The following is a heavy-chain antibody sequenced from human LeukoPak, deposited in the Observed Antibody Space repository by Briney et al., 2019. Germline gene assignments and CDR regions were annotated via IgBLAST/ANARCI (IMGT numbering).Heavy chain of an antibody. Sequence: ASVKVSCKASGYTFIDYYIHWVRQAPGRGLEWMGRINPKSGVKNYAQKFQGRITMTTDTSFSTAYMELSRLRSDDTAFYYCARDYCSGRNCHEDWFDPWGQGTLVTVSS. J-gene: IGHJ5*02. CDR1: GYTFIDYY. CDR3: ARDYCSGRNCHEDWFDP. D-gene: IGHD2-15*01. V-gene: IGHV1-2*06. CDR2: INPKSGVK.